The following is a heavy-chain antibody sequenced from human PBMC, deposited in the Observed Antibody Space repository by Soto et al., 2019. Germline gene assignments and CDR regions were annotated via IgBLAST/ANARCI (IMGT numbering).Heavy chain of an antibody. CDR3: AGVLSSDDGRYYLALDV. CDR2: ISTDGSDT. D-gene: IGHD3-3*01. V-gene: IGHV3-74*01. CDR1: GFTFMSHW. Sequence: EVQLVESGYGLVQPGGALRLSCSAYGFTFMSHWMHRGRQGQGQQLVWVSRISTDGSDTSYADSGKGRFTISRENAKNTLFLEMNSLRGKDTGVYYCAGVLSSDDGRYYLALDVWGQGTTVTVSS. J-gene: IGHJ6*02.